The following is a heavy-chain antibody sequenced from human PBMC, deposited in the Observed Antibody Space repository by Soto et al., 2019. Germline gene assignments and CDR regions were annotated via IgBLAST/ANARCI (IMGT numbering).Heavy chain of an antibody. CDR1: GGTFSSYA. CDR3: ARDDRGGSSDYYYYGMDV. Sequence: QVQLVQSGAEVKKPGSSVKVSCKASGGTFSSYAISWVRQAPGQGLEWMGGVIPIFGTANYAQKCQGRVTITEDESTSTAYMELSSLRSQDTAVYFCARDDRGGSSDYYYYGMDVWGQGTMVTVSS. D-gene: IGHD6-6*01. CDR2: VIPIFGTA. V-gene: IGHV1-69*01. J-gene: IGHJ6*02.